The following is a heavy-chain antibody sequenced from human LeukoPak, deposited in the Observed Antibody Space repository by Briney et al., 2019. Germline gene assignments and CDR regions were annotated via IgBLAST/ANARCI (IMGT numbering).Heavy chain of an antibody. V-gene: IGHV4-61*01. CDR2: IYYSGST. CDR1: GGSVSSGRYY. J-gene: IGHJ4*02. Sequence: SETLSLTCTVSGGSVSSGRYYWSWIRQPPGKGLEWIGYIYYSGSTNYNPSLRSRVTISVDTSKNQFSLTLSSVTAADTAVYYCARVTVGASWFDYWGQGTLVTVSS. CDR3: ARVTVGASWFDY. D-gene: IGHD1-26*01.